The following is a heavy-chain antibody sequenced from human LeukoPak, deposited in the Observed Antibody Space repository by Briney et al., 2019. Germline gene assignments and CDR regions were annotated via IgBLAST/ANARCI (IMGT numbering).Heavy chain of an antibody. V-gene: IGHV3-23*01. Sequence: GGSLRLSCAASGFTFSSYAMSWVRQAPGKGLEWVSDISGGGATTFYADSVKGRFTISRDNSKNTLYLQLSSLRAEDTAVYYCAKRYPTGYYFDYWGQGTLVTVSS. CDR3: AKRYPTGYYFDY. CDR2: ISGGGATT. D-gene: IGHD2-8*02. J-gene: IGHJ4*02. CDR1: GFTFSSYA.